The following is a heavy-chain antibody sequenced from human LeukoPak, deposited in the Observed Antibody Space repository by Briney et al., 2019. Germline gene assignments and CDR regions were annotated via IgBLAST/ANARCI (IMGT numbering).Heavy chain of an antibody. D-gene: IGHD4-17*01. Sequence: GGSLRLSCAASGFTVSSNYMSWVRQAPGKGLEWVSVIYSGGSTYYADSVKGRFTISRDNSKNTVYLQMDSLRAEDTAVYYCARIQGVTSYYFDYWGQGTLVTVSS. CDR2: IYSGGST. CDR1: GFTVSSNY. J-gene: IGHJ4*02. CDR3: ARIQGVTSYYFDY. V-gene: IGHV3-66*01.